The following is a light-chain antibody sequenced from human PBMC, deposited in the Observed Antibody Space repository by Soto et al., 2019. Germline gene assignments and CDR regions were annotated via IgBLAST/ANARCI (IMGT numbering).Light chain of an antibody. J-gene: IGKJ1*01. CDR1: RSVGSS. CDR3: QQRSYWLWT. V-gene: IGKV3-11*01. CDR2: GAS. Sequence: EIVLTQSPATLSLSPGDRATLSCRASRSVGSSLAWYQQKPGQAPRLLIYGASNRATGIPDRFSGSESGTDFTLTISSLEPEDSALFYCQQRSYWLWTFGQGTKVEIK.